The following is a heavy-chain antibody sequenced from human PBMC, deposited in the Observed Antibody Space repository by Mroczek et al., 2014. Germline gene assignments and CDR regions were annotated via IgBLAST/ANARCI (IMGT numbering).Heavy chain of an antibody. D-gene: IGHD5-12*01. V-gene: IGHV4-31*03. CDR2: IYYSGST. CDR1: GGSISSGGYY. Sequence: QVQLQQWGPGLVKPSQTLSLTCTVSGGSISSGGYYWSWIRQHPGKGLEWIGYIYYSGSTYYNPSLKSRVTISVDTSKNQFSLKLSSVTAADTAVYYCARSRLDIVATNPPPFDYWGQGTLVTVSS. CDR3: ARSRLDIVATNPPPFDY. J-gene: IGHJ4*02.